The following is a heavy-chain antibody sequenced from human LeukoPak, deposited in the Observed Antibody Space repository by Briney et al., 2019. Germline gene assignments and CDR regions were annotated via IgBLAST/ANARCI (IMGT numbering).Heavy chain of an antibody. D-gene: IGHD1-26*01. CDR1: GFTFSNAW. Sequence: GGSLRLSCAPSGFTFSNAWMSGVPQAPGKGLEWVGRIKSKTDGGTTDYAAPVKGRFSTSRDDSKNTVDLQMNSLKTEDTAVYYCTTLWGLFYSDYWGQGTLVTVSS. CDR3: TTLWGLFYSDY. V-gene: IGHV3-15*01. J-gene: IGHJ4*02. CDR2: IKSKTDGGTT.